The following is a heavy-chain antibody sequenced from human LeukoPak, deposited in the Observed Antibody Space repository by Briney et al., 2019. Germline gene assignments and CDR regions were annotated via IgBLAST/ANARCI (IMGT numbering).Heavy chain of an antibody. CDR2: IRYDGSNK. J-gene: IGHJ4*02. Sequence: GSLRLSCAASGFTFSSYAMHWVRQAPGKGLEWVAFIRYDGSNKYYADSVKGRFTISRDNSKNTVYLQMNSLRAEDTAVYYCAKDRSGSYSQGLDYWGQGTLVTVSS. D-gene: IGHD1-26*01. CDR3: AKDRSGSYSQGLDY. V-gene: IGHV3-30*02. CDR1: GFTFSSYA.